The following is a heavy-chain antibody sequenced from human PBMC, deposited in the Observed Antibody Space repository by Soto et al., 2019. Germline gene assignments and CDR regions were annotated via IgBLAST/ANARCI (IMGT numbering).Heavy chain of an antibody. CDR3: AKELLGPGRAYGMDV. V-gene: IGHV3-30*18. D-gene: IGHD7-27*01. CDR1: GFTFSSYG. J-gene: IGHJ6*02. CDR2: ISYDGSNK. Sequence: QVQLVESGGGVVQPGRSLRLSCAASGFTFSSYGMHWVRQAPGKGLEWVAVISYDGSNKYYADSVKGRFTISRDNSKNTLYMQMNSLRAEYTALYYCAKELLGPGRAYGMDVWGQGTTVTVSS.